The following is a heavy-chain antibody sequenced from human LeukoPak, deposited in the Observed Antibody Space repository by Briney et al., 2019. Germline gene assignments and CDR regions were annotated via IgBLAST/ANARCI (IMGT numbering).Heavy chain of an antibody. Sequence: PGGSLRLSCAASGFTSSSFAMSWVRQAPGKGLEWVSTISGGGSSTYYADSVKGRFTISRDNSKNTLHLHMISLRAEDTAVYYCARSFFYGSGSYSLYYFDYWGQGTLVTVSS. CDR1: GFTSSSFA. CDR3: ARSFFYGSGSYSLYYFDY. D-gene: IGHD3-10*01. V-gene: IGHV3-23*01. J-gene: IGHJ4*02. CDR2: ISGGGSST.